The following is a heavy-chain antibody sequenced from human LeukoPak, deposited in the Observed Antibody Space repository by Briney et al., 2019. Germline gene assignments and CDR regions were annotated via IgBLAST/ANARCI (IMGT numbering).Heavy chain of an antibody. J-gene: IGHJ4*02. CDR1: GLPFSNYA. Sequence: GGSQRLSCVASGLPFSNYAIHWVRQAPGKGLEGVAVISSDGTTKYYADSVKGRFTISRDNSQNTLVLQMNSLRREDTAVYFCATPMRGGIAGHVVDYWGQGTLVAVSP. V-gene: IGHV3-30*03. CDR3: ATPMRGGIAGHVVDY. CDR2: ISSDGTTK. D-gene: IGHD6-13*01.